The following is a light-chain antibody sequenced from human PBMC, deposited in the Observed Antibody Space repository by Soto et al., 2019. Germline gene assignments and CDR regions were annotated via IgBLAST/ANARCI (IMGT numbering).Light chain of an antibody. CDR3: QQYGNLPPLT. CDR1: QDISNY. Sequence: DIQMTQSPSSLSASVGDRVTITCQASQDISNYLNWYQQKPEKATKLLIYDASNLETGVPARFSGSGSGTDFTFTISSLQPEDIATYYCQQYGNLPPLTFGGGTKVEIK. J-gene: IGKJ4*01. V-gene: IGKV1-33*01. CDR2: DAS.